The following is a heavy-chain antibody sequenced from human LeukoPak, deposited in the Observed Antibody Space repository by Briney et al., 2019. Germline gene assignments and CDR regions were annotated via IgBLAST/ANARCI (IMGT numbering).Heavy chain of an antibody. CDR2: IRQDGSEE. Sequence: GGSLRLSCAASGITFSSLWMSWFRQAPGKGLEWVADIRQDGSEEHYVASVKGRFTISRDSTSLFLQMNSLRAEDTAVYYCAGGQGWHFDLWGRGTLITVSS. J-gene: IGHJ2*01. V-gene: IGHV3-7*01. CDR3: AGGQGWHFDL. CDR1: GITFSSLW. D-gene: IGHD2-15*01.